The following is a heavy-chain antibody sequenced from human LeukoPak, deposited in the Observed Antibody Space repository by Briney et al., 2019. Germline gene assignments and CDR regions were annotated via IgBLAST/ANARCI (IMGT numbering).Heavy chain of an antibody. CDR2: IYPSGST. CDR3: ARDDFWSHDAFDI. J-gene: IGHJ3*02. V-gene: IGHV4-4*01. Sequence: PSGTLSLTCAVSGGSISSSNWWSWVRQPPGKGLEWIGEIYPSGSTNYNPSLKSRVTILVDTSKNQFSLKLSSVTAADTAVYCCARDDFWSHDAFDIWGQGTMVTVSS. D-gene: IGHD3-3*01. CDR1: GGSISSSNW.